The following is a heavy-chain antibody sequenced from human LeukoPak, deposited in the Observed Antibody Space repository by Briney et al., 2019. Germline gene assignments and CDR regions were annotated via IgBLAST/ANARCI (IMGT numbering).Heavy chain of an antibody. D-gene: IGHD2-15*01. Sequence: SETLSLTCTVSGGSISGSYWSWIGQPAGKGLEWIGRIYSSGSTNYNPSLKSRVTMSVDTSKNQVSLKLNSVTAADTAVYYCARGFCSGGSCYLFDSWGQGTLVTVSS. V-gene: IGHV4-4*07. J-gene: IGHJ4*02. CDR1: GGSISGSY. CDR2: IYSSGST. CDR3: ARGFCSGGSCYLFDS.